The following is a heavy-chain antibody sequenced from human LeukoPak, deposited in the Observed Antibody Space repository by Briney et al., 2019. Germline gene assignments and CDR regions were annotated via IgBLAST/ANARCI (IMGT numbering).Heavy chain of an antibody. Sequence: PSETLSLTCTVSGGSISGDYWSWIRQPPGKGLEYIGYIYYSGSTNYNPSLKSRVTISVDTSKNQFSLKLSSVTAADTAVYYCARQDSSGWKYWYFDLWGRGTLVTVSS. CDR1: GGSISGDY. CDR2: IYYSGST. V-gene: IGHV4-59*08. J-gene: IGHJ2*01. D-gene: IGHD6-19*01. CDR3: ARQDSSGWKYWYFDL.